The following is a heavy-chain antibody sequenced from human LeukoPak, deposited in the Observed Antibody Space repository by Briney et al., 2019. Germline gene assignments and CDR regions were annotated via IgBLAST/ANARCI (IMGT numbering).Heavy chain of an antibody. CDR1: GFTFSSYS. CDR3: ATDGIEVLPGDVFDI. CDR2: ISIGSGDT. Sequence: PGGSLRLSCATSGFTFSSYSMNWVRQGPGKGLEWVSYISIGSGDTYYADSVKGRFTISRDDGKNSMYLQMDSLRDDDTAVYYCATDGIEVLPGDVFDIWGQGTMVTVSS. V-gene: IGHV3-48*02. D-gene: IGHD3-22*01. J-gene: IGHJ3*02.